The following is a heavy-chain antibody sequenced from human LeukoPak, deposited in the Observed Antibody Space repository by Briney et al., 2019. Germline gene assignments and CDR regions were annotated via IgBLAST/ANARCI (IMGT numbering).Heavy chain of an antibody. Sequence: PSETLSLTCTVSGGSISSGDYYWSWIRQPPGKGLEWIGYIYYTGSTYCNPSLKRRVAISVDTSKNQFSLKLTSVTAADTAVYYCARDRRDGSGSYYNNWFDPWGQGTLVTVSS. D-gene: IGHD3-10*01. CDR3: ARDRRDGSGSYYNNWFDP. V-gene: IGHV4-30-4*01. CDR2: IYYTGST. J-gene: IGHJ5*02. CDR1: GGSISSGDYY.